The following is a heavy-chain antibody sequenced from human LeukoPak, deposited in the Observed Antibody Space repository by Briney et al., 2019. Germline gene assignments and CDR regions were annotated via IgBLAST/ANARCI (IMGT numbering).Heavy chain of an antibody. CDR1: GFSLYSSGVG. J-gene: IGHJ4*02. V-gene: IGHV2-5*02. CDR2: NYWDEDK. D-gene: IGHD1/OR15-1a*01. Sequence: SGPTLVNPTQTLTLTCTFSGFSLYSSGVGVGWIRQPPGKALEWLSVNYWDEDKRYNPSLRSRLTMSNDASKSQVFLVMSNMDPVGTATYYCAHRRPGHLTGWDNSYFDNWGPGTLVTVSS. CDR3: AHRRPGHLTGWDNSYFDN.